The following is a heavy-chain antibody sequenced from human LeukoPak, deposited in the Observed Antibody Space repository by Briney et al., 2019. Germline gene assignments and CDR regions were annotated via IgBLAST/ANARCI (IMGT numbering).Heavy chain of an antibody. J-gene: IGHJ4*02. CDR3: ARDGGTAMVDFDY. V-gene: IGHV1-18*04. CDR2: TSANNGDT. Sequence: ASVKVSCKASGYTFSSYGISWVRQAPGQGLEWMGRTSANNGDTNYAQKFQGRVTMTTDTSTSTAYMELRSLRSDDTAVYYCARDGGTAMVDFDYWGQGTLVTVSS. CDR1: GYTFSSYG. D-gene: IGHD5-18*01.